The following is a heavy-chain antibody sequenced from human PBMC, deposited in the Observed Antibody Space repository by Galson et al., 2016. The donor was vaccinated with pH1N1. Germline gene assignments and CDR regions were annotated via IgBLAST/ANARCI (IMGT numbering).Heavy chain of an antibody. CDR2: ISGYNGNT. D-gene: IGHD3-10*01. Sequence: SVKVFCKASGYMFTSYGTTWVRQAPGQGLEWMGLISGYNGNTNYAQKFRGRLTMTTDTSTTTAYMELRSLRSDDTAFYYCARLSGSRWLDPWGQGTLVTVSS. V-gene: IGHV1-18*01. J-gene: IGHJ5*02. CDR3: ARLSGSRWLDP. CDR1: GYMFTSYG.